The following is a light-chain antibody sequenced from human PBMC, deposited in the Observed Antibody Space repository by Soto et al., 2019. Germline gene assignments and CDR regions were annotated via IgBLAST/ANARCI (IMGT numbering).Light chain of an antibody. V-gene: IGLV3-25*03. Sequence: SYELTQPPSVSVSPEQTARITCSGDALPKQYAYWYQQKPGQAPVLVIYKDSERPSGIPERFSGSSSGTTVTLTISGVQAEDEADYYCQSADSSGTVVFGGGTKLTVL. CDR1: ALPKQY. CDR2: KDS. CDR3: QSADSSGTVV. J-gene: IGLJ2*01.